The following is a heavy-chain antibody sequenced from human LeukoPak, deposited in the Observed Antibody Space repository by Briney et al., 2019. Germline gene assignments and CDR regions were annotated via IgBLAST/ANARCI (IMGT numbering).Heavy chain of an antibody. CDR1: GGSISSYY. D-gene: IGHD2-15*01. Sequence: SETLSLTCTVSGGSISSYYWSWIRQPPGKGLEWIGYIYYSGSTNYNPSLKSRVTISVDTSKDQFSLKLSSVTAADTAVYYCARHLVVVAAAKAFDIWGQGTMVTVSS. CDR2: IYYSGST. V-gene: IGHV4-59*08. CDR3: ARHLVVVAAAKAFDI. J-gene: IGHJ3*02.